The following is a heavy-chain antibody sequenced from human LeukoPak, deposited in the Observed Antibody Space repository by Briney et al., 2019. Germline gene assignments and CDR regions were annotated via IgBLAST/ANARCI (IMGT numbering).Heavy chain of an antibody. J-gene: IGHJ4*02. CDR2: IYSGDSDSDI. D-gene: IGHD6-19*01. V-gene: IGHV5-51*01. Sequence: GESLKISCKGSGYSFTNYWIGWVRQMPGKGLEWMGMIYSGDSDSDIRYSPSFQGQVTISADKSISTAYLQWSSLKASDTAMYYCARQDGGWYGGTFDYWGQGTLVTVSS. CDR1: GYSFTNYW. CDR3: ARQDGGWYGGTFDY.